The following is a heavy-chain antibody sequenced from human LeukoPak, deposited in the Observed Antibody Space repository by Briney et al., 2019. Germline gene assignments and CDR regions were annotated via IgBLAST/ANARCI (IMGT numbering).Heavy chain of an antibody. J-gene: IGHJ4*02. D-gene: IGHD1-1*01. CDR2: IKQDGSEK. V-gene: IGHV3-7*01. CDR1: GFTFINSW. CDR3: AIITRRLERPIG. Sequence: GGSLSLSCAAPGFTFINSWMSWVPPAPGKGLGWVANIKQDGSEKYYVDSVKGRFTISRDNAKNSLYLQMNSLRAEDTAVFYCAIITRRLERPIGWGQGTLVTVSS.